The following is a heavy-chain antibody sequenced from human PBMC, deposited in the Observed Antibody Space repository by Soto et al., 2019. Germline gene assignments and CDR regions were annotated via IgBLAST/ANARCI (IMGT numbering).Heavy chain of an antibody. Sequence: QLQLQESGPGLVKPSETLSLTCTVSGGSISSSSYYWGWIRQPPGKGLEWIGSIYYSGSTYYNPSLESRVTISVDTSKNQFSLKLSSVTAADTAVYYCARHCRTNGVCYFGMDVWGQGTTVTVSS. V-gene: IGHV4-39*01. D-gene: IGHD2-8*01. J-gene: IGHJ6*02. CDR1: GGSISSSSYY. CDR3: ARHCRTNGVCYFGMDV. CDR2: IYYSGST.